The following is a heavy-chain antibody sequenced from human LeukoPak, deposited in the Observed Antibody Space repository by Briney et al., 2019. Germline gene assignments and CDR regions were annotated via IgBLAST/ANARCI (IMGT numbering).Heavy chain of an antibody. CDR1: GFTFSSYG. Sequence: PGGSLRLACAASGFTFSSYGMNWVRQAPGKGLEWVSYISSSGSTIYQADSVKGRFTISKDNSKNTLYLQMNSLRAEDTAVYYCAKADEMNMDYWGQGTLVTVSS. D-gene: IGHD2/OR15-2a*01. CDR2: ISSSGSTI. J-gene: IGHJ4*02. V-gene: IGHV3-48*03. CDR3: AKADEMNMDY.